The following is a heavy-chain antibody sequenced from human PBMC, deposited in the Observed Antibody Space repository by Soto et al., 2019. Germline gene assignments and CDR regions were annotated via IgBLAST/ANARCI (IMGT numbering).Heavy chain of an antibody. V-gene: IGHV4-34*01. CDR1: GGSCSHYY. J-gene: IGHJ6*02. D-gene: IGHD2-2*01. Sequence: AETLSLSSTVSGGSCSHYYLSWIRQPPGKGPEWIGEINHFGNNNYDPSLQIRATISLDTSKNQFSLKLSSVTDADTAVYYCATYQLAADEGYGIDVWGQGTRVTVSS. CDR3: ATYQLAADEGYGIDV. CDR2: INHFGNN.